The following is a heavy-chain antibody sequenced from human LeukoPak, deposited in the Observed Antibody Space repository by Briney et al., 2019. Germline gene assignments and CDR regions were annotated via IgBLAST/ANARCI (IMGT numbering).Heavy chain of an antibody. Sequence: GGSLRLSCAASGFTFDSYDMSWVRQAPGKGLEWVSGTSASGGRTYYADSVKGRFTISRDNSKNTLYLQMNSLRAEDTAVYYCTKGGWGEFLVVVAARHWGQGTLVSVSS. CDR3: TKGGWGEFLVVVAARH. D-gene: IGHD2-15*01. CDR1: GFTFDSYD. CDR2: TSASGGRT. J-gene: IGHJ4*02. V-gene: IGHV3-23*01.